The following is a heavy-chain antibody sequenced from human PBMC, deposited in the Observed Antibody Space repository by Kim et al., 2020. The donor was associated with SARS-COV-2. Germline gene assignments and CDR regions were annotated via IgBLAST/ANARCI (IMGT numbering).Heavy chain of an antibody. CDR2: ISYDGSNK. CDR3: AKDRRYYYGSGRGYYYYYYMDV. J-gene: IGHJ6*03. CDR1: GFTFSSYG. Sequence: GGSLRLSCAASGFTFSSYGMHWVRQAPGKGLEWVAVISYDGSNKYYADSVKGRFTISRDNSKNTLYLQMNSLRAEDTAVYYCAKDRRYYYGSGRGYYYYYYMDVWGKGTTVTVSS. V-gene: IGHV3-30*18. D-gene: IGHD3-10*01.